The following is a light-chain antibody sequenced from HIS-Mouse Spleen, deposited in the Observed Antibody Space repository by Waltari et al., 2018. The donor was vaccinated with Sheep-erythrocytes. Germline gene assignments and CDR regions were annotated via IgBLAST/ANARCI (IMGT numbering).Light chain of an antibody. CDR2: DVS. CDR1: SSDVSGYTY. Sequence: QSALTQPHAVSVSPGQSVTISCTGTSSDVSGYTYVSWYQQHPGKAPKLMVYDVSKRPSGVPDRFSGSKSGNTASLTISGLQAEDEADYYCCSYAGSYNHVFATGTKVTVL. V-gene: IGLV2-11*01. J-gene: IGLJ1*01. CDR3: CSYAGSYNHV.